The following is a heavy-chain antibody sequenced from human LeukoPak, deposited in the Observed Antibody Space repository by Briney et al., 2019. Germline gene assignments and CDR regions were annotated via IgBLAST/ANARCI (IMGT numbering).Heavy chain of an antibody. V-gene: IGHV3-15*01. D-gene: IGHD3-22*01. CDR2: GHSRVENMIR. CDR1: GFTFNSAW. Sequence: PGGSLRLSCAASGFTFNSAWMSWVRLAPGRGLEWVAGHSRVENMIRAYAAPVKARFTISRDNSKNTVYLQMNSLEPDDTAVYFCATIPPAHDSSVGDYWGQGILVTVSS. CDR3: ATIPPAHDSSVGDY. J-gene: IGHJ4*02.